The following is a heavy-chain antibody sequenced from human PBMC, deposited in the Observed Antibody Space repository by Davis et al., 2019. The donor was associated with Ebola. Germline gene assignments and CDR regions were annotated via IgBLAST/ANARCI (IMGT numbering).Heavy chain of an antibody. CDR2: INPSGGST. Sequence: ASVKVSCKASGYTFTSYYMHWVRQAPGQGLEWMGIINPSGGSTSYAQKFQGRVTMTRDTSTSTVYMELSSLRSEDTAVYYCARDREPPYYYDSSGYPTCGFDYWGQGTLVTVSS. J-gene: IGHJ4*02. CDR1: GYTFTSYY. D-gene: IGHD3-22*01. V-gene: IGHV1-46*01. CDR3: ARDREPPYYYDSSGYPTCGFDY.